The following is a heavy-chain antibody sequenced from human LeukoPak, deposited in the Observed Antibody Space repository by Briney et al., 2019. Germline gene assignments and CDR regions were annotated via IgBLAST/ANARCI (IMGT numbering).Heavy chain of an antibody. D-gene: IGHD2-15*01. Sequence: ASVKVSCKASGYTFTSYGISWVRQAPGQGLEWMGWISAYNGNTNYAQKLLGRVTMTTDTSTSTAYMELRSLRSDDTAVYYCARGSLGYCSGGSCRPLDYRGQGTLVTVSS. CDR1: GYTFTSYG. CDR3: ARGSLGYCSGGSCRPLDY. CDR2: ISAYNGNT. J-gene: IGHJ4*02. V-gene: IGHV1-18*01.